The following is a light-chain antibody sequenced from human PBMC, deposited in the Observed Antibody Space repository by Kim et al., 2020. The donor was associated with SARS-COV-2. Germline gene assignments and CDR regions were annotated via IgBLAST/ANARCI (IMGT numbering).Light chain of an antibody. V-gene: IGKV1-8*01. CDR1: QGISSY. Sequence: AIRITQSPSSLSASTGDRVTITCRASQGISSYLAWYQQKPGKAPKLLFYAASTLQSGVPSRFSGSGSGTDFTLTISCLQSEYFATYYCQQYYSYPRTFGQGTKVDIK. CDR3: QQYYSYPRT. CDR2: AAS. J-gene: IGKJ1*01.